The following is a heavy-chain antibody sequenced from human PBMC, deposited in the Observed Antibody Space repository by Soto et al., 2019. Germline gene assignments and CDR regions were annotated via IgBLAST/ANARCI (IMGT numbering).Heavy chain of an antibody. CDR1: GGSFSRYY. V-gene: IGHV4-34*01. J-gene: IGHJ4*02. Sequence: SETLSLTCTVYGGSFSRYYWSWIRQPPGKGLEWIGEINHSGITNYNPSLKSRVTISVDTSKNHFSLKLSSVTAADTAVYYCAREGGDYDSSGYLDYWGQGTLVTVS. CDR3: AREGGDYDSSGYLDY. D-gene: IGHD3-22*01. CDR2: INHSGIT.